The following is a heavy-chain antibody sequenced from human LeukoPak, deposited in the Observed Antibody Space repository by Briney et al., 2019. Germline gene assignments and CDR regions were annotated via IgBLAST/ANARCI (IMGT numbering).Heavy chain of an antibody. CDR2: INQDGSGE. J-gene: IGHJ3*02. Sequence: GGSLRLSCAAPGFTLRSYWMTWVRQAPGKGLEWVANINQDGSGEEYVDSVKGRFSISRDNARNSLSLQMNSLRAEDTAVYYCARDPYDKVAYGAFDIWGQGTVVTVSS. CDR1: GFTLRSYW. D-gene: IGHD3-16*01. CDR3: ARDPYDKVAYGAFDI. V-gene: IGHV3-7*01.